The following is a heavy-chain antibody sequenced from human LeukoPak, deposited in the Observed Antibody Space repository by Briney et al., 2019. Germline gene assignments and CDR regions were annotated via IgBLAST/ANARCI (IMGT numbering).Heavy chain of an antibody. J-gene: IGHJ4*02. CDR3: AKGRGTMVRGGSTFDY. CDR2: ISGSGGST. V-gene: IGHV3-23*01. D-gene: IGHD3-10*01. CDR1: GCTFSSYA. Sequence: GGSLRLSCAASGCTFSSYAMSWVRQAPGKGLEWVSAISGSGGSTYYADSVKGRFTISRDNSKNTLYLQMNSLRAEDTAVYYCAKGRGTMVRGGSTFDYWGQGTLVTVSS.